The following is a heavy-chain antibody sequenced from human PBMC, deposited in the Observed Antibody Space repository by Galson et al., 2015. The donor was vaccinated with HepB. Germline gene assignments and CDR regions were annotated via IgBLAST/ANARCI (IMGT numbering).Heavy chain of an antibody. CDR1: GFTFSGSA. Sequence: SLRLSCAASGFTFSGSAMHWVRQASGKGLEWVGRIRSKANSYATAYAASEKGRFTISRDDSKNTAYLQMNSLKTEDTAVYYCTRHAPDYYDSCGGIDYWGQGTLVTVSS. J-gene: IGHJ4*02. CDR3: TRHAPDYYDSCGGIDY. CDR2: IRSKANSYAT. V-gene: IGHV3-73*01. D-gene: IGHD3-22*01.